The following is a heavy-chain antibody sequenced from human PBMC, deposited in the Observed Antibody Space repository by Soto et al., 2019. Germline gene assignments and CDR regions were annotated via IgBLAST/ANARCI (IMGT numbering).Heavy chain of an antibody. CDR1: GGTFSSYA. V-gene: IGHV1-69*01. CDR2: IIPIFGTA. J-gene: IGHJ6*02. CDR3: ARDTGSSASFSALLQPIGGYYYYGMDV. D-gene: IGHD6-6*01. Sequence: QVQLVQSGAEVKKPGSSVKVSCKASGGTFSSYAISWVRQAPGQGLEWMGGIIPIFGTANYAQKFQGRVTITADESTSTAYMELSSLRAEDTAVYYCARDTGSSASFSALLQPIGGYYYYGMDVWCQGPTVTVSS.